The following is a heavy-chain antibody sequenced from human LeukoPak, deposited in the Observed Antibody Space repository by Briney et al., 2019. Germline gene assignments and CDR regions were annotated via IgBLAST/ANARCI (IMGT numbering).Heavy chain of an antibody. V-gene: IGHV3-48*03. Sequence: PGGSLRLSCAASGFPVNKYEMHWVRQAPGKGLEWVSYIDAGATSTNYADSVWGRFTLSRDNAQNSVHLQMNSLRDEDTAVYYCVRGRVLRSTKYFDYWGQGALVTVSS. CDR2: IDAGATST. CDR1: GFPVNKYE. D-gene: IGHD5-12*01. J-gene: IGHJ4*02. CDR3: VRGRVLRSTKYFDY.